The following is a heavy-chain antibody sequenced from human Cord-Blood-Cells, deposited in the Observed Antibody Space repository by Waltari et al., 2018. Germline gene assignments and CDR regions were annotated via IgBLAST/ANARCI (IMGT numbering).Heavy chain of an antibody. CDR1: GFTFSSYS. D-gene: IGHD3-3*01. CDR2: ISSSSSYI. Sequence: EVQLVESGGGLVKPGGSLRLSCAASGFTFSSYSMNWVRPAPGKGLEWVSSISSSSSYIYYADSVKGRFTISRDNAKNSLYLQMNSLRAEDTAVYYCARNDDFWSGYDYWGQGTLVTVSS. CDR3: ARNDDFWSGYDY. V-gene: IGHV3-21*01. J-gene: IGHJ4*02.